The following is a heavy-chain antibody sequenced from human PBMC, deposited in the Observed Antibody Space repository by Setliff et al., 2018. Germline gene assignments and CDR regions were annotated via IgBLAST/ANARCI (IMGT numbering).Heavy chain of an antibody. J-gene: IGHJ6*02. CDR1: GYIFSYHY. Sequence: GAPVNVSFKASGYIFSYHYMHWVRQAPGKGLEWMGWIYSNGADTNYAQTFEGRLTLTRDTSIRTTYMELATLRSDDTAVYYCARARHFGMDVWGQGTTVTVSS. CDR2: IYSNGADT. V-gene: IGHV1-2*02. CDR3: ARARHFGMDV.